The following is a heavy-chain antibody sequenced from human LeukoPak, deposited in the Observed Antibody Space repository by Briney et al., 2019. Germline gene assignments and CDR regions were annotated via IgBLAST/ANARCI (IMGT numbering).Heavy chain of an antibody. CDR1: GFTFSGSA. CDR2: TRSKANSYAT. Sequence: GGSLRLSCAASGFTFSGSAMHWVRQASGKGLEWVGRTRSKANSYATAYAASVKGRFTISRDDSKNTAYLQMNSLKTEDTAVYYCTRSRHLYGDLPGYWGQGTLVTVSS. CDR3: TRSRHLYGDLPGY. D-gene: IGHD4-17*01. J-gene: IGHJ4*02. V-gene: IGHV3-73*01.